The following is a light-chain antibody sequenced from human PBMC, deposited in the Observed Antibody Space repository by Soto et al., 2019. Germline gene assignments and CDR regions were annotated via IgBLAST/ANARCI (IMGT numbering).Light chain of an antibody. CDR1: QSVSSNY. Sequence: EIVLTQSPGTLSLSPGERATLSCRASQSVSSNYLAWYQQKPGQAPRLLIYGASSKATGIPDRFSGSGSGTDFTLTISRLESEYFALYHCQQYVSSLTFGGGTKVEIK. CDR2: GAS. V-gene: IGKV3-20*01. CDR3: QQYVSSLT. J-gene: IGKJ4*01.